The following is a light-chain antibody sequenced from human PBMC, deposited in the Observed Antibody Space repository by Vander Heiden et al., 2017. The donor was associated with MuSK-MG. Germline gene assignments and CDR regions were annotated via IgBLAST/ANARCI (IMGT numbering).Light chain of an antibody. CDR3: QQYCSSPNT. CDR1: QSVSSID. V-gene: IGKV3-20*01. J-gene: IGKJ5*01. Sequence: EIVLTQSPGTLSFSPGERATLSCRASQSVSSIDLAWYQQKPGQPPRLLIYATSSRATGIPDRFSGSGSGTDFTLTISSLEPEDFAVYYCQQYCSSPNTFGQGTRLDIK. CDR2: ATS.